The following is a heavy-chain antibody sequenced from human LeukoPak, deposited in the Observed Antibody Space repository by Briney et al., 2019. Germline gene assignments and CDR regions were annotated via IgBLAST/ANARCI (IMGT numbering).Heavy chain of an antibody. J-gene: IGHJ4*02. CDR2: IYTSGST. V-gene: IGHV4-61*02. Sequence: SQTLSLTCTVSGGSISSGSYYWSWIRQPAGKGLEWIGRIYTSGSTNYNPSLKSRVTISVDTSKNQFSLKLSSVTAADTAVYYCARGVQYSSGWYGDYWGQGTLVTVSS. CDR3: ARGVQYSSGWYGDY. D-gene: IGHD6-19*01. CDR1: GGSISSGSYY.